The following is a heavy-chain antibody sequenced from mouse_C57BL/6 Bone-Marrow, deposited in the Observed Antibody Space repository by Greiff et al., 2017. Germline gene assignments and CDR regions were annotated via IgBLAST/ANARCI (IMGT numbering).Heavy chain of an antibody. CDR1: GYTFTSYG. Sequence: QVQLQQSGAELVKPGASLKLSCKASGYTFTSYGITWVKQSPGPGLEWIGDIYPGSGSTNYTDTFKSRPTLTVDKSSSTAYLQLLSLTSADSAVYYGARSWPSWFAYWGQGTLVTVSA. CDR3: ARSWPSWFAY. CDR2: IYPGSGST. V-gene: IGHV1-55*01. J-gene: IGHJ3*01.